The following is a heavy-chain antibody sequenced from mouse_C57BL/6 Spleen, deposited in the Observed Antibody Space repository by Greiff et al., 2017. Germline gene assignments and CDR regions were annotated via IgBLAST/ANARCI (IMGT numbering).Heavy chain of an antibody. Sequence: QVQLQQSGAELAKPGASVKLSCKASDYTFTSYWMHWVKQRPGQGLEWIGYINPSSGYTKYNQKFKDKATLTADKSSSTAYMQLSSLTYEDSAVYYCARGSSYPYWYFDVWGTGTTVTVSS. CDR1: DYTFTSYW. J-gene: IGHJ1*03. V-gene: IGHV1-7*01. CDR3: ARGSSYPYWYFDV. D-gene: IGHD1-1*01. CDR2: INPSSGYT.